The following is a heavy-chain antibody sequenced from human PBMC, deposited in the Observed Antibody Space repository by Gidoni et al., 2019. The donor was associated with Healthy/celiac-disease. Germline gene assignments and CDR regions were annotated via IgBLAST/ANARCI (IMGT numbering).Heavy chain of an antibody. V-gene: IGHV3-30-3*01. CDR3: ARDVQNDAFDI. D-gene: IGHD1-1*01. Sequence: QVPLVESGGGAAQPGRSRRLPCPAHGSTFSSYAMHWVRPAPGKGLEWVAVISYDGSNKYYADSVKGRFTISRDNSKNTLYLQMNSLRAEDTAVYYCARDVQNDAFDIWGQGTMVTVSS. CDR1: GSTFSSYA. J-gene: IGHJ3*02. CDR2: ISYDGSNK.